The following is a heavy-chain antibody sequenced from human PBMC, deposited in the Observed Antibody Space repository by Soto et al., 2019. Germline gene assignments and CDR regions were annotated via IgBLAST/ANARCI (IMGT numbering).Heavy chain of an antibody. CDR2: IFSNDEK. CDR3: ARIVTYYYYMDV. V-gene: IGHV2-26*01. D-gene: IGHD3-16*02. J-gene: IGHJ6*03. Sequence: QVTLKESGPVLVKPTETLTLTCTVSGFSLSNARMGVSWIRQPPGKALEWLAHIFSNDEKSYSTSLKSRLTISKDTSKSQVVLTMTNMDPVDTATYYCARIVTYYYYMDVWGKGTTVTVSS. CDR1: GFSLSNARMG.